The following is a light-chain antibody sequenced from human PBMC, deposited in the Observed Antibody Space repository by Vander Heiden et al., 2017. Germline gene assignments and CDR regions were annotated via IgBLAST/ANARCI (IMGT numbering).Light chain of an antibody. CDR3: AAWDDSLSGVV. CDR1: SSTLGSNY. Sequence: QSVLTQPPSASGAPGQRVTILCSVSSSTLGSNYVFWYQQLPGTAPKLLIYRNNQWPSGVPDRFSGSKSGTSASLAISGLRSEDEADYYCAAWDDSLSGVVFGGGTKLTVL. V-gene: IGLV1-47*01. CDR2: RNN. J-gene: IGLJ2*01.